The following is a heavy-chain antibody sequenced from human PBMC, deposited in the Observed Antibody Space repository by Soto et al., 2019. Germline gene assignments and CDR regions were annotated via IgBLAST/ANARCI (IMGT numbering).Heavy chain of an antibody. CDR1: GGSISSGGYY. V-gene: IGHV4-31*03. CDR3: AGEPVVAATGRWFDP. CDR2: ISYSGST. J-gene: IGHJ5*02. Sequence: QVQLQESGPGLVKPSQTLSLTCTISGGSISSGGYYWSWIRHHPGKGLGWIGYISYSGSTYYNPSLKSRVTMSVDTSKNQFSLKLSSVTAADTAVYYCAGEPVVAATGRWFDPWGQGTLVTVSS. D-gene: IGHD2-15*01.